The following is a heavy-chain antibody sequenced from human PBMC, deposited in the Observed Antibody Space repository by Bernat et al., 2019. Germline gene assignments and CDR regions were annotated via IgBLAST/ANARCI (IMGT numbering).Heavy chain of an antibody. J-gene: IGHJ6*03. D-gene: IGHD2-2*01. CDR1: GYSFTSYW. CDR2: IYPGDSGT. CDR3: ARHPIVVVPDARSGAYYYYYYMDV. V-gene: IGHV5-51*01. Sequence: EVQLVQSGAEVKKPGESLKISCKGSGYSFTSYWIGWVRQMPGKGLEWMGIIYPGDSGTRYSPSFQGQVTISADKSISTAYLQWSSLKASDTAMYYCARHPIVVVPDARSGAYYYYYYMDVWGKGTTVTVSS.